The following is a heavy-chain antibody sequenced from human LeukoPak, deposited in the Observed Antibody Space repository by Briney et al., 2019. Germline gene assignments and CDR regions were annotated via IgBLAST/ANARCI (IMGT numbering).Heavy chain of an antibody. CDR1: GGSISSYY. J-gene: IGHJ4*02. CDR2: IYYSGST. D-gene: IGHD6-19*01. Sequence: PSGTLSLTCTVTGGSISSYYWSWIRQPPGKGLEWIGYIYYSGSTNYNPSLKSRVTISVDTSKNQFSLKLSSVTAADTAVYYCAGAIAVAGTTYYWGQGTLVTVSS. CDR3: AGAIAVAGTTYY. V-gene: IGHV4-59*01.